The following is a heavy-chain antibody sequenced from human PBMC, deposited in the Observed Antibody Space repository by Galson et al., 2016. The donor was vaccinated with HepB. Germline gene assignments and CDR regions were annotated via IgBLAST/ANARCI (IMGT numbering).Heavy chain of an antibody. V-gene: IGHV1-18*04. CDR2: NT. CDR1: GYTFSSYT. J-gene: IGHJ3*02. Sequence: SVKVSCKASGYTFSSYTINWVRQAPGQGLEWMGGNTSYAQKFQGRVTMTSDTSTSTAYMELRSLRSDDTAMYYCAREGTYADVFDMWGQGTMVTVSS. D-gene: IGHD2-8*01. CDR3: AREGTYADVFDM.